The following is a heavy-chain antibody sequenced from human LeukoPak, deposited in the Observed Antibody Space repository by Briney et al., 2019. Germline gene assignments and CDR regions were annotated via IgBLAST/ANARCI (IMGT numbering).Heavy chain of an antibody. CDR3: ARDDDAWSGWGH. Sequence: GGSLRLSCAASGFMFSSSWMHWVRHAPGKGLVWVSRINSDGASTSYADSVKGRFTISRDDAKNSLYLQRNSLRAEDTAVYYCARDDDAWSGWGHWGRGTLVTVSS. CDR1: GFMFSSSW. CDR2: INSDGAST. D-gene: IGHD3-3*01. V-gene: IGHV3-74*01. J-gene: IGHJ4*02.